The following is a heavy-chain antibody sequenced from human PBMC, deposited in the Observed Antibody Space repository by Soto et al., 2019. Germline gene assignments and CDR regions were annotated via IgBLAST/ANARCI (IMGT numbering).Heavy chain of an antibody. CDR1: GYSFTSYW. V-gene: IGHV5-51*01. CDR3: ARHYDSSSLEYYYYGMDV. Sequence: XESLTISCKGSGYSFTSYWIGLVRQMPGKGLEWMGIIYPGDSDTRYSPSFQGQVTISADKSISTAYLQWSSLKASDTAMYYCARHYDSSSLEYYYYGMDVWGQGTTVTVSS. J-gene: IGHJ6*02. D-gene: IGHD3-22*01. CDR2: IYPGDSDT.